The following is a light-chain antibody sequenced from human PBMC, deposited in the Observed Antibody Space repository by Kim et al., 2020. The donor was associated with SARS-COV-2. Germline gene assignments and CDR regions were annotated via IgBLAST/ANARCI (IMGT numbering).Light chain of an antibody. CDR1: QSVTNN. V-gene: IGKV3-15*01. CDR3: QQYNTWPPWT. CDR2: GAS. Sequence: PGERATLSCRASQSVTNNYLAWYQQKPGQTPRLLISGASTRATGVPPRFSGSGSGTEFILTISSLQSEDIGVYYCQQYNTWPPWTFGQGTKVDIK. J-gene: IGKJ1*01.